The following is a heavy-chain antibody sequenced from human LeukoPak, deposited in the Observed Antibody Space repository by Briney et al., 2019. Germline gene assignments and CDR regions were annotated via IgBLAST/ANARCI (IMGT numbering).Heavy chain of an antibody. CDR2: ISSSSSYI. D-gene: IGHD1-14*01. V-gene: IGHV3-21*01. Sequence: GGSLRLSCAASGFTFSSYSMNWVRQTPGKGLEWVSSISSSSSYIYSADSVKGRFTISRDNAKNSLYLQMNSLRAEDTAVYYCARERPHHDYWGQGTLVTVSS. CDR3: ARERPHHDY. J-gene: IGHJ4*02. CDR1: GFTFSSYS.